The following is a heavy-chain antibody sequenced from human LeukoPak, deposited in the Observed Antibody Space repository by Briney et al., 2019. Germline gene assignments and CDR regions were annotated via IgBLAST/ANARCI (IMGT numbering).Heavy chain of an antibody. J-gene: IGHJ4*02. CDR3: VKRVDYSEKYYFDS. CDR2: ISGDVRTS. D-gene: IGHD4-11*01. V-gene: IGHV3-23*01. Sequence: PGGSLRLSCXXSGFTXXXXXXXXXRXXXXXXXXXXXXISGDVRTSFYADSVXGRFXXSRDNSEXTLYLQMNSLRADDTAVYYCVKRVDYSEKYYFDSWGRGTLVTVSS. CDR1: GFTXXXXX.